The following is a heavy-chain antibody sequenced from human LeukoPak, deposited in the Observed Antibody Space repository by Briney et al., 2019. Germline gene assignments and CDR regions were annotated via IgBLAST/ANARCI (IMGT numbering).Heavy chain of an antibody. J-gene: IGHJ6*02. V-gene: IGHV4-39*01. CDR1: GGSISSSSYY. D-gene: IGHD6-13*01. CDR2: IYYSGST. CDR3: ARAAARYVGMDV. Sequence: SETLSLTCTVSGGSISSSSYYWGWIRQPPGKGLEWIGSIYYSGSTYYNPSLKSRVTISVDTSKNQFSLKLSSVTAADTAVYYCARAAARYVGMDVWGQGTTVTVSS.